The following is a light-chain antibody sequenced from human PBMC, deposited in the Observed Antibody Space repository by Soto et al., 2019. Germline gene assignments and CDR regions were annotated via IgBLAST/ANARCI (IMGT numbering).Light chain of an antibody. Sequence: VLTQPASVSGSPGRSITVSCTGTSSDVGGYNYVSWYQQHPGKAPRLMIYDVTNRPSGVSDRFSGSKSGNTASLTISGLQAEDEADYYCSSYRRGSTYVFGTGTKVTV. V-gene: IGLV2-14*03. CDR3: SSYRRGSTYV. CDR2: DVT. CDR1: SSDVGGYNY. J-gene: IGLJ1*01.